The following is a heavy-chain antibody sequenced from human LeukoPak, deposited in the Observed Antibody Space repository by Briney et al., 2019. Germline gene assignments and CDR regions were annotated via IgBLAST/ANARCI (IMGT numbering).Heavy chain of an antibody. Sequence: PSETLSLTCTVSGGSISSYYWSWIRQPPGKGLEWIGYIYYSGSTNYNPSLKSRVTISVDTSKNQFSLKLSSVTAADTAVYYCARDGPKGGMDVWGQGTTVTVTS. CDR3: ARDGPKGGMDV. CDR2: IYYSGST. J-gene: IGHJ6*02. CDR1: GGSISSYY. V-gene: IGHV4-59*01.